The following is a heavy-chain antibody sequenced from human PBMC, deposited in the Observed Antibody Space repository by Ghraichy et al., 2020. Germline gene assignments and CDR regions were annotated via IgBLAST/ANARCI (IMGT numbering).Heavy chain of an antibody. CDR1: GFTFTSYE. J-gene: IGHJ4*02. D-gene: IGHD3-22*01. CDR3: ARTDYYDSSGYLVDY. CDR2: ISSSGSTI. Sequence: GGSLRLSCAASGFTFTSYEMNWVRQAPGKGLEWVSYISSSGSTIYYADSVKGRFTISRENAKNSLYLQMNSQGVEDTALYYCARTDYYDSSGYLVDYWGQGTLVTVSS. V-gene: IGHV3-48*03.